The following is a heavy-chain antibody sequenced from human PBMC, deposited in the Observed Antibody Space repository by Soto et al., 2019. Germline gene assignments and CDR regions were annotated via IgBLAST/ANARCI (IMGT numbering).Heavy chain of an antibody. D-gene: IGHD5-12*01. CDR3: ARGYSGYDPFDY. CDR2: INHSGST. Sequence: QVQLQQWGAGLLKPSETLSLTCAVYGGSFSGYYWSWIRQPPGKGLEWIGEINHSGSTNYNPSLKSRVTISVDTSKNQFALKLSSLTAADTAVYYCARGYSGYDPFDYWGQGTLVTVSS. J-gene: IGHJ4*02. V-gene: IGHV4-34*01. CDR1: GGSFSGYY.